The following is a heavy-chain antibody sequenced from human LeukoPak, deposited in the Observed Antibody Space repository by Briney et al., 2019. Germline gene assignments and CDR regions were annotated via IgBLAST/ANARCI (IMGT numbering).Heavy chain of an antibody. J-gene: IGHJ4*02. D-gene: IGHD1-26*01. CDR3: ARGSGGSYFDY. V-gene: IGHV4-59*01. Sequence: SETLSLTCTVSGGSISGYYWSWIRQPPGKGLEWIGYIYYSGSTNYNPSLKSRVTISVDTSKNQFSLKLNSVTAADTAVYYCARGSGGSYFDYWGQGTLVTVSS. CDR2: IYYSGST. CDR1: GGSISGYY.